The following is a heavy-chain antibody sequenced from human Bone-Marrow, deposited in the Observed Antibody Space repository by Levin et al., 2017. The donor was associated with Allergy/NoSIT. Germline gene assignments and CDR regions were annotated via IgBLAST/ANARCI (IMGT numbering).Heavy chain of an antibody. V-gene: IGHV4-39*02. CDR1: GDSILSATYY. Sequence: SQTLSLTCTVSGDSILSATYYWGWVRQPPGKGLEWIGRVYFSGSTYLSPFLKSRVTMSVDTSSSHFSLNLSSVTAADTAVYYCARVPALRFLDWFLDYWGRGVLVTVSS. J-gene: IGHJ4*02. CDR2: VYFSGST. CDR3: ARVPALRFLDWFLDY. D-gene: IGHD3-9*01.